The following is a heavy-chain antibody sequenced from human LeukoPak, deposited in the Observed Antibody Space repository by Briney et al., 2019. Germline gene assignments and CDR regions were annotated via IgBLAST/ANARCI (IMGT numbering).Heavy chain of an antibody. CDR3: ARGVKMVRGALDY. CDR2: INHSGST. CDR1: GFTFSSYA. D-gene: IGHD3-10*01. V-gene: IGHV4-34*01. Sequence: GSLRLSCAASGFTFSSYAMSWVRQPPGKGLEWIGEINHSGSTNYNPSLKSRVTISVDTSKNQFSLKLSSVTAADTAVYYCARGVKMVRGALDYWGQGTLVTVSS. J-gene: IGHJ4*02.